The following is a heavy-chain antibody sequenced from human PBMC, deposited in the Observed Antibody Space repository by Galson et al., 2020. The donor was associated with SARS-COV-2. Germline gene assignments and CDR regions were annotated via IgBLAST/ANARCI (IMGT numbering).Heavy chain of an antibody. D-gene: IGHD2-15*01. CDR1: GFTFSSYW. V-gene: IGHV3-7*03. Sequence: GGSLRLSCAASGFTFSSYWMSWVRQAPGKGLEWVANIKQHGSEKYYVDSVKGRFTISRDNAKNSLYLQMNSLRAEDTAVYYCARDAYCSGGSCYFPGFDYWGQGTLVTVSS. CDR3: ARDAYCSGGSCYFPGFDY. J-gene: IGHJ4*02. CDR2: IKQHGSEK.